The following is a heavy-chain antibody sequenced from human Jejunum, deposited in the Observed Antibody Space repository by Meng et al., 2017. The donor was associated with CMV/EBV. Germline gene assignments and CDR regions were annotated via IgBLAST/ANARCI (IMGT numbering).Heavy chain of an antibody. CDR2: ISGSGGSS. D-gene: IGHD3-16*01. V-gene: IGHV3-23*01. J-gene: IGHJ4*02. CDR3: VTVRGGH. CDR1: GFTFRSYV. Sequence: LKISCVVSGFTFRSYVMSWVRQAPGKGLEWVAGISGSGGSSFYADSVKGRFTISRDNTKNSLYLQMNNLRAEDTAIYYCVTVRGGHWGQGTLVTVSS.